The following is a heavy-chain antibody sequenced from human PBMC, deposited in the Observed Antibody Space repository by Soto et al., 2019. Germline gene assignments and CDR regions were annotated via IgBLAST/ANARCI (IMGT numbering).Heavy chain of an antibody. J-gene: IGHJ4*02. V-gene: IGHV3-23*01. Sequence: EVILLESGGDLVAPGESLRLSCVASGFSFSSYALTWVRQAPGKGLEWVADISGQGGTTYYADSVKGRFTISRDNSKNTLSMQMTSLRVEDTAVYYCAKTITTLGMSSSRGRGALIDNWGQGTLVTVSS. CDR2: ISGQGGTT. D-gene: IGHD3-3*01. CDR1: GFSFSSYA. CDR3: AKTITTLGMSSSRGRGALIDN.